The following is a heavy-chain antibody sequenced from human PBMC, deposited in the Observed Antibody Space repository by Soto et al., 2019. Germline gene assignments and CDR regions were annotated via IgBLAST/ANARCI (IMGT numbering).Heavy chain of an antibody. CDR2: VYYGENT. D-gene: IGHD1-26*01. Sequence: SETLSLTCTVSGHSISSSTYYWGWLRQPPGRGLEWIGSVYYGENTYYNPSLKSRVTISVDTSKNLFSLNLSSVTAAYTAMYYCARPQFSGTYHDPFKIWGPGTMVTVSS. J-gene: IGHJ3*02. CDR3: ARPQFSGTYHDPFKI. CDR1: GHSISSSTYY. V-gene: IGHV4-39*02.